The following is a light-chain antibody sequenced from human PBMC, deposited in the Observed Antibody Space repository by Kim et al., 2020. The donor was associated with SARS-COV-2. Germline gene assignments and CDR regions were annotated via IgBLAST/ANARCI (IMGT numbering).Light chain of an antibody. Sequence: PSVGDRVTITCRASQSITNYLAWYKQKPGKAPKLLIYAASTLQSGVPSRFSGSGSGTEFTLTISSLQPEDFATYYCQQLNSYPLTFGGGTKVDIK. CDR1: QSITNY. CDR2: AAS. V-gene: IGKV1-9*01. J-gene: IGKJ4*01. CDR3: QQLNSYPLT.